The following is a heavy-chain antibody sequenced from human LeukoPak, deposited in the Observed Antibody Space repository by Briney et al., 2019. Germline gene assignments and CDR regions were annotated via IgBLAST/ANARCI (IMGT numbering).Heavy chain of an antibody. Sequence: ASVKVSCKASGYIFTSHHMHWVRQAPGQGLEWMGIINPSGGSTNYAQKFQGRVTMTRDMSSSTVYMELSSLRSEDTAVYYCARGGFGELFFDYWGQGTLVTVSS. CDR3: ARGGFGELFFDY. V-gene: IGHV1-46*01. CDR1: GYIFTSHH. D-gene: IGHD3-10*01. J-gene: IGHJ4*02. CDR2: INPSGGST.